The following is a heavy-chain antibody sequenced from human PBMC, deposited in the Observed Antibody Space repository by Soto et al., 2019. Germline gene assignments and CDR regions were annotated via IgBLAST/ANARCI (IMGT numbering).Heavy chain of an antibody. J-gene: IGHJ4*02. CDR2: VRHSGTP. Sequence: QVQLQESGPGLVKPSETLSLTCTVSGASISDYYWSWIRQSPGRGPEWIGYVRHSGTPNHNPSLESRVTMSLDTSKNQLSLKLNSVTTADTAVYYCATRPPGTTWYGVFDYWSQGTLVTVSP. CDR1: GASISDYY. V-gene: IGHV4-59*01. D-gene: IGHD6-13*01. CDR3: ATRPPGTTWYGVFDY.